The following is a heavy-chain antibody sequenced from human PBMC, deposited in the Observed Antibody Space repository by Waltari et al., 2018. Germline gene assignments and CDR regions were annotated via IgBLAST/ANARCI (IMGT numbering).Heavy chain of an antibody. CDR1: GYTFTGYY. V-gene: IGHV1-2*02. CDR2: INPNSGST. Sequence: QVQLVQSGAEVKKPGASVKVSCKASGYTFTGYYMHWVRQAPGQGLEWMGWINPNSGSTNYAQKFQGRVTMTRDTSISTAYMEPSRLRSDDTAVYYCARDGAGYSSSWRTMYNWFDPWGQGTLVTVSS. J-gene: IGHJ5*02. CDR3: ARDGAGYSSSWRTMYNWFDP. D-gene: IGHD6-13*01.